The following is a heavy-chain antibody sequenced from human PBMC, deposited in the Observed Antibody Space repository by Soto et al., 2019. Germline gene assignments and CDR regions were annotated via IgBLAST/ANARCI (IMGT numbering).Heavy chain of an antibody. CDR3: ARVMWSGELSPSQH. CDR2: ISAYNGNI. J-gene: IGHJ1*01. Sequence: QVELVQSGAEVKKPGASVKLSCKTSGYNFFTYALTWVRQAPAQGLEWIGWISAYNGNIKYAQKLQDRVTLTTDTTTSTAYMEMRCLLSDDPAIYDWARVMWSGELSPSQHWGQGTLVTVSA. CDR1: GYNFFTYA. D-gene: IGHD3-10*01. V-gene: IGHV1-18*01.